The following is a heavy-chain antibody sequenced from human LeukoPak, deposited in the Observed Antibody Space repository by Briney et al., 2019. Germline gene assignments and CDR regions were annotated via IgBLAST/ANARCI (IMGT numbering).Heavy chain of an antibody. CDR1: GYTFTGYY. CDR2: ISAYNGNT. Sequence: ASVKVSCKASGYTFTGYYMHWVRQAPGQGLEWMGWISAYNGNTDYAQKLQGRVTMTTDTSTSTAYMELRSLRSDDTAVYYCASSTPYYYDSSGYYYRGWFDPWGQGTLVTVSS. V-gene: IGHV1-18*04. CDR3: ASSTPYYYDSSGYYYRGWFDP. D-gene: IGHD3-22*01. J-gene: IGHJ5*02.